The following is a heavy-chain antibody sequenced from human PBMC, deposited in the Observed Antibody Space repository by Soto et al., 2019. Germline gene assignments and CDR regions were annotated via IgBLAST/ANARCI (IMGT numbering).Heavy chain of an antibody. CDR1: GYTLTELS. CDR2: FDPEDGET. D-gene: IGHD6-6*01. J-gene: IGHJ6*02. V-gene: IGHV1-24*01. Sequence: ASVKVSCKVSGYTLTELSMHWVRQAPGKGLEWMGGFDPEDGETIYAQKFQGRVTMTEDTSTDTAYMELSSLRSEDTAVYYCATDLGGIARIIAARTYYGMDVWGQGTTVTVSS. CDR3: ATDLGGIARIIAARTYYGMDV.